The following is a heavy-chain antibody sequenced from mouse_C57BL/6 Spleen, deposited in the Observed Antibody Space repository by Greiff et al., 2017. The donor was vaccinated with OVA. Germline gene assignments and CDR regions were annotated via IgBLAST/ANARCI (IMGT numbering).Heavy chain of an antibody. Sequence: VKLMESGPGILQSSQTLSLTCSFSGFSLSTSGMGVSWIRPPSGKGLEWLAHIYWDDDKRSTPSLKSRLTISKDTSRNQVFLKITSVDTADTATYNCARGRDGAYDYDGPFAYWGQGTLVTVSA. D-gene: IGHD2-4*01. V-gene: IGHV8-12*01. CDR3: ARGRDGAYDYDGPFAY. J-gene: IGHJ3*01. CDR2: IYWDDDK. CDR1: GFSLSTSGMG.